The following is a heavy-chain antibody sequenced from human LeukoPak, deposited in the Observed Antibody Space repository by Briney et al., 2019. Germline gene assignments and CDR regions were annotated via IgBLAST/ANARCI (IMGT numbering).Heavy chain of an antibody. CDR2: INHRGST. CDR1: GGSFCGYY. CDR3: ARDGARGTIFGVTYMDV. Sequence: SETLSLTCAVYGGSFCGYYWSWIRQPPGKGVEWIGEINHRGSTNYNPSLKSRVTITVDTSKNQFSLKLSSVTAAATAVYYCARDGARGTIFGVTYMDVWGKGTTVTVSS. J-gene: IGHJ6*03. V-gene: IGHV4-34*01. D-gene: IGHD3-3*01.